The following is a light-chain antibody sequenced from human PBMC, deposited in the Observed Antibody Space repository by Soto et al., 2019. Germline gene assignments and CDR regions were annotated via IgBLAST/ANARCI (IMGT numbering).Light chain of an antibody. CDR3: QQYGRPPRT. CDR2: VAS. V-gene: IGKV3-20*01. CDR1: QSVSSNY. Sequence: EIVLTQSPGTLSLSPGERATLSCRASQSVSSNYLAWYQQKPGQAPRLLIYVASSRATGTPDRFSGSGSGTDFTLTISRLEPEDFAVYYCQQYGRPPRTFGQGTKVEIK. J-gene: IGKJ1*01.